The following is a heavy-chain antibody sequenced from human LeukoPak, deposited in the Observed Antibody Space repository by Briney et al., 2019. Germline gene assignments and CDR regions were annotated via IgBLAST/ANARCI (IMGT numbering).Heavy chain of an antibody. CDR1: GYTFTSYG. J-gene: IGHJ4*02. V-gene: IGHV1-18*01. CDR2: ISAYNGNT. Sequence: ASVKVSCKASGYTFTSYGISWVRQAPGQGLEWMGWISAYNGNTNYAQKLQGRVTMTTDTSTSTAYMELSSLRSEDTAVYYCARVVILTGYPYFDYWGQGTLVTVSS. CDR3: ARVVILTGYPYFDY. D-gene: IGHD3-9*01.